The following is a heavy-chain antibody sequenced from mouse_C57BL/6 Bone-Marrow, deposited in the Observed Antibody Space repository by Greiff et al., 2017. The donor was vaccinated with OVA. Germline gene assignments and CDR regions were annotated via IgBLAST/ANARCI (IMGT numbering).Heavy chain of an antibody. J-gene: IGHJ4*01. D-gene: IGHD2-1*01. CDR2: ISSGGSYT. V-gene: IGHV5-6*01. Sequence: EVQLVESGGDLVKPGGSLKLSCAASGFTFSSYGMSWVRQTPDKRLEWVATISSGGSYTYYPDSVKGRFTISRDNAKNTLYLQMSSLKSEDTAMYYCARRGNYGGYYAMDYWGQGTSVTVSS. CDR3: ARRGNYGGYYAMDY. CDR1: GFTFSSYG.